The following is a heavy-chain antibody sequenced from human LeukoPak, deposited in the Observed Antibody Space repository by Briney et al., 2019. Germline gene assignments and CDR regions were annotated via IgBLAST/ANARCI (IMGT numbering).Heavy chain of an antibody. Sequence: ASVKVSCKASGYTFTGYYMHWVRQAHGQGVERMGWINPNSGGTNYAKKFQGRVTITRDTAISTVYMEMRRLRDRERDVYYCERDYGDCSSTSCYSVSSDPWGQGTLVTVSS. J-gene: IGHJ5*02. V-gene: IGHV1-2*02. CDR3: ERDYGDCSSTSCYSVSSDP. D-gene: IGHD2-2*01. CDR2: INPNSGGT. CDR1: GYTFTGYY.